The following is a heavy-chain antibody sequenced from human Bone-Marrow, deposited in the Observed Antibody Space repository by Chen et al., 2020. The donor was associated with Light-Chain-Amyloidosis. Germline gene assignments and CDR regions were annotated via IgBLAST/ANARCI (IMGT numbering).Heavy chain of an antibody. Sequence: EAQLVESGGGLVQPGRSLRLSCAASGFTFDDFAMHWVRQAPGKGLAGVSGISWNSGIMGYAESVRGRFNISRDNAKNSLDLQMNSLRPEDTALYYCVKSFAPHWYYMDVWGKGTSVTVSS. J-gene: IGHJ6*03. CDR1: GFTFDDFA. CDR3: VKSFAPHWYYMDV. D-gene: IGHD1-1*01. V-gene: IGHV3-9*01. CDR2: ISWNSGIM.